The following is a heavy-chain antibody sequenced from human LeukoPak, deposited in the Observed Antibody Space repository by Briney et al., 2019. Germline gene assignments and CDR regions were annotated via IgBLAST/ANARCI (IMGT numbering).Heavy chain of an antibody. J-gene: IGHJ4*02. CDR3: AREARGSGRDFDY. Sequence: PGGSLRLSCAASGFTFSDFYMSWLRQAPGMGLEWISYIGTRSNPIYYADSVKGRFTISRDDAKNSLYLQMNSLRDEDTAVYFCAREARGSGRDFDYWGQGILVTVSS. V-gene: IGHV3-11*01. D-gene: IGHD1-26*01. CDR2: IGTRSNPI. CDR1: GFTFSDFY.